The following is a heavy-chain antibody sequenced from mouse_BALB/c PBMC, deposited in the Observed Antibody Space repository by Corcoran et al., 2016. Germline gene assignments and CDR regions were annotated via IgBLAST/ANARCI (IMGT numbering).Heavy chain of an antibody. CDR3: AREVPGGYPFDY. CDR1: GYTFTSYV. CDR2: IYPYNDDT. Sequence: EVQLQQSGPELVKPGASVQMSCKASGYTFTSYVMHWVKQKPGQGLEWIGYIYPYNDDTKYNEEFKGKATLTSDKSTSTAYMELTSLTSEDSAVYYCAREVPGGYPFDYWGQGTTLTVSS. V-gene: IGHV1S136*01. J-gene: IGHJ2*01. D-gene: IGHD2-2*01.